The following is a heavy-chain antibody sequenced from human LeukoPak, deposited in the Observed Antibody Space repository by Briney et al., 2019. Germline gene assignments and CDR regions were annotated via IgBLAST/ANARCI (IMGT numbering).Heavy chain of an antibody. CDR2: INPNSGGT. D-gene: IGHD1-1*01. V-gene: IGHV1-2*06. CDR1: GGTFSSYA. Sequence: ASVKVSCKASGGTFSSYAISWVRQAPGQGLEWMGRINPNSGGTNYAQKFQGRVTMTRDTSISTAYMELSRLRSDDTAVYYCARFELEPISGIYWGQGTLVTVSS. CDR3: ARFELEPISGIY. J-gene: IGHJ4*02.